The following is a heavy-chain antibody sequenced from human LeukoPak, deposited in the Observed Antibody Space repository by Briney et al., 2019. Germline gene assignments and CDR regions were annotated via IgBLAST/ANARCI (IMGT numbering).Heavy chain of an antibody. CDR1: GGSISSGSYY. J-gene: IGHJ6*03. V-gene: IGHV4-61*02. CDR3: ARGRTVPVRPNYYMDV. Sequence: SETLSLTCTVSGGSISSGSYYWSWIRQPAGKGLKWIGRIYTSGSTNYNPSLKSRVTISVDTSKNQFSLKLSSVTAADTAVYYCARGRTVPVRPNYYMDVWGKGTTVTVSS. D-gene: IGHD4-17*01. CDR2: IYTSGST.